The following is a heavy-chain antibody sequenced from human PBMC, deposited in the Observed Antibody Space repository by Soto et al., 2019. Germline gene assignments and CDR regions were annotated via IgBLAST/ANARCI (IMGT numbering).Heavy chain of an antibody. D-gene: IGHD2-2*01. CDR3: ARDAPTVPPSYYYYGMDV. CDR1: GFTFSSYW. V-gene: IGHV3-7*01. J-gene: IGHJ6*02. Sequence: PGGSLRLSCAASGFTFSSYWMSWVRQAPGKGLEWVANIKQDGSEKYYVDSVKGRFTISRDNAKNSLYLQMNSLRAEDTAVYYCARDAPTVPPSYYYYGMDVWGQGTTVTVSS. CDR2: IKQDGSEK.